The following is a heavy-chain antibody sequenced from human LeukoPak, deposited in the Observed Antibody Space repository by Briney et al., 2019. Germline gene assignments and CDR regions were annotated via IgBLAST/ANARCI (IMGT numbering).Heavy chain of an antibody. CDR2: IYPGDSDT. D-gene: IGHD2-15*01. CDR3: ARYLPATQPYYFDS. V-gene: IGHV5-51*01. J-gene: IGHJ4*02. Sequence: GESLQISCRGSGYRFSKYWFGWVRRLPGKSLAWMGIIYPGDSDTTYSPSFQGQVTISVDKSINTAYLQWSSLKASDTAMYYCARYLPATQPYYFDSWGQGTLVTVSS. CDR1: GYRFSKYW.